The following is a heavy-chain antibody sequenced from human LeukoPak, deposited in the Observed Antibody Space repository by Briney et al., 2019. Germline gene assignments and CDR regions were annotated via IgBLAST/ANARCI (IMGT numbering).Heavy chain of an antibody. CDR3: AKDRQKGSSLTAAGDAFDV. CDR1: GITFDDYA. CDR2: ISWASGSL. V-gene: IGHV3-9*03. D-gene: IGHD6-13*01. Sequence: GGSLRLSCIGSGITFDDYAMHWVRQVPGKGLEWVSGISWASGSLAYADSVKGRFTVSRDNAKNSLYLQMNSLRSEDMALYYCAKDRQKGSSLTAAGDAFDVWGHGTMVIVSS. J-gene: IGHJ3*01.